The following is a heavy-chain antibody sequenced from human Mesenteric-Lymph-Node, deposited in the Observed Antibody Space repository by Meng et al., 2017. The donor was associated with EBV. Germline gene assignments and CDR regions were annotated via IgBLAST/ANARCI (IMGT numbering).Heavy chain of an antibody. CDR2: IHHSETA. CDR3: ARQGYCRTTTCSTWFDP. CDR1: GGSFSGYP. V-gene: IGHV4-34*01. Sequence: QGALQHVGAGRSQPSETLSLTCFIYGGSFSGYPWNWIRQAPGKGLEWIGKIHHSETADYNPSLEDRVIISADTSKNQFSLKLTSVTAADTAVYYCARQGYCRTTTCSTWFDPWGQGTLVTVSS. J-gene: IGHJ5*02. D-gene: IGHD2-2*01.